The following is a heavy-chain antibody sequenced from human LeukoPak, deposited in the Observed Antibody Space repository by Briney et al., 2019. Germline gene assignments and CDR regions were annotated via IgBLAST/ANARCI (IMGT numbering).Heavy chain of an antibody. J-gene: IGHJ3*02. CDR2: ISSSSSFI. CDR3: ARQGKDAFDI. V-gene: IGHV3-21*01. CDR1: GFTFSNYN. Sequence: GGSLRLSCAASGFTFSNYNMNWVRQAPGKGLEWVSSISSSSSFIYYADSVKGRFTISRDNAKNSLYLQMNSLRAEDTAVYYCARQGKDAFDIWGQGTMVTVSS.